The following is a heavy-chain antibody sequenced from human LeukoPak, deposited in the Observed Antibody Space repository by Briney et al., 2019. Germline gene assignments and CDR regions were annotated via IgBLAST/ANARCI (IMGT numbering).Heavy chain of an antibody. J-gene: IGHJ4*02. V-gene: IGHV4-59*08. CDR1: GGSISNYY. Sequence: SETLSLTCTVSGGSISNYYWSWIRQPPGKGLEWIGYIYYSGSTNYNPSLKSRVTISVDTSKNQFSPKLSSVTAADTAVYYCARTTYYYDSSGVYYFDYWGQGTLVTVSS. D-gene: IGHD3-22*01. CDR3: ARTTYYYDSSGVYYFDY. CDR2: IYYSGST.